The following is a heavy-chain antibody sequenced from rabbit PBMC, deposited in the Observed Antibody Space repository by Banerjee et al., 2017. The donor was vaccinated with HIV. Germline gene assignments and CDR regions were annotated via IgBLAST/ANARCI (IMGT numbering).Heavy chain of an antibody. CDR2: ISTAGST. CDR1: GFSFSSNA. J-gene: IGHJ4*01. V-gene: IGHV1S45*01. D-gene: IGHD1-1*01. CDR3: ARDAVGNSGYDL. Sequence: QEQLEESGGDLVKPGASLTLTCTASGFSFSSNAMCWVRQAPGKGLEWIGFISTAGSTYYTSWAKGRFTISKTSTTVTLQMTSLTAADTATYFCARDAVGNSGYDLWGPGTLVTVS.